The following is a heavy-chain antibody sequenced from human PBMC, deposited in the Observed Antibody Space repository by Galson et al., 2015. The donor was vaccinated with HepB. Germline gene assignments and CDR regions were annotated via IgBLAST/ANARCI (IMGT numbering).Heavy chain of an antibody. CDR1: GFTVSSYA. Sequence: SLRLSCAASGFTVSSYAMSWVRQAPGKGLEWVSAISGSGGGTYYADSVKGRFSISRDNSKNTLYLQMNSLRVEDTAIYYCAKTTGRFSADFFWGQGTLVTVSS. CDR2: ISGSGGGT. V-gene: IGHV3-23*01. D-gene: IGHD2-8*02. CDR3: AKTTGRFSADFF. J-gene: IGHJ1*01.